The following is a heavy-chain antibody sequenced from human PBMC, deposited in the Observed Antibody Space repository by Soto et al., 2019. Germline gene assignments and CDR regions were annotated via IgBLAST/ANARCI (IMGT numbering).Heavy chain of an antibody. V-gene: IGHV1-69*02. D-gene: IGHD3-3*01. CDR2: IIPILGIA. CDR1: GGTFSSYT. J-gene: IGHJ4*02. Sequence: ASVKVSCKASGGTFSSYTISWVRQAPGQGLEWMGRIIPILGIANYAQKFQGRVTITADKSTSTAYMELNSLRAEDTAVYYCARDYDFWSGSNSCFDYWGQGTLVTVSS. CDR3: ARDYDFWSGSNSCFDY.